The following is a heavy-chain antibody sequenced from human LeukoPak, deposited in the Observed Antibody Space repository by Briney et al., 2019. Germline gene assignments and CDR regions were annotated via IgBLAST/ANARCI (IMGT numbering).Heavy chain of an antibody. J-gene: IGHJ3*02. CDR3: ERDRGQWLPRIGAFDI. CDR1: GGSISIYY. Sequence: PSETLSLTCTVSGGSISIYYWSWIRQPPGKGLEWIGYIYYSGSTNYNPSLKSRVTISVDTSKNQFSLKLSSVTAADTAVYYCERDRGQWLPRIGAFDIWGQGTMVTVSS. V-gene: IGHV4-59*01. CDR2: IYYSGST. D-gene: IGHD6-19*01.